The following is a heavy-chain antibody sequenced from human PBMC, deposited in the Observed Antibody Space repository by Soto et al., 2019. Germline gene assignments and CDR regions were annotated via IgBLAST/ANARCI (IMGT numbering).Heavy chain of an antibody. CDR3: ARESEDLTSNFDY. CDR1: GFTFSTYS. Sequence: GGSLRLSCAASGFTFSTYSMNWVRQAPGKGLEWVSSISSTTNYIYYGDSMKGRFTISRDNAKNSLYLEMNSLRAEDTAVYYCARESEDLTSNFDYWGQGTLVTVSS. J-gene: IGHJ4*02. V-gene: IGHV3-21*06. CDR2: ISSTTNYI.